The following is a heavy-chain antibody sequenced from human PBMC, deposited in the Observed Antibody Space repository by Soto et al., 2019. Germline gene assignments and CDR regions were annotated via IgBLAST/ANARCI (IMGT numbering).Heavy chain of an antibody. CDR2: IWYDGSNK. V-gene: IGHV3-33*08. D-gene: IGHD3-9*01. CDR3: ASDILTGYSYDAFDI. Sequence: GGPIRLRYTASGFNFSSHGMHRVRQAPGKGLEWVAVIWYDGSNKYYADSVKGRFTISRDNSKNTLYLQMNSLRAEDTAVYYCASDILTGYSYDAFDIWGQGTMVTVS. J-gene: IGHJ3*02. CDR1: GFNFSSHG.